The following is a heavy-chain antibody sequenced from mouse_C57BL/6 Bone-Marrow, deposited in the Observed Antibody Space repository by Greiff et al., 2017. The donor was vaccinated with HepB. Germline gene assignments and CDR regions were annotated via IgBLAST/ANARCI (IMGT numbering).Heavy chain of an antibody. CDR1: GYTFTSYW. J-gene: IGHJ3*01. Sequence: QVQLKQPGAELVKPGASVKVSCKASGYTFTSYWMHWVKQRPGQGLEWIGRLHPSDSDTNYNQKFKGKATLTVDKSSSTAYMQLSSLTSEDSAVYYCATVWTFAYWGQGTLVTVSA. V-gene: IGHV1-74*01. D-gene: IGHD2-10*02. CDR3: ATVWTFAY. CDR2: LHPSDSDT.